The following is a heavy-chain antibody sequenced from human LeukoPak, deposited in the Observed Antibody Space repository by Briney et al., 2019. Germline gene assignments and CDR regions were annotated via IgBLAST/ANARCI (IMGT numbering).Heavy chain of an antibody. J-gene: IGHJ4*02. CDR2: IYSSGST. V-gene: IGHV3-53*01. D-gene: IGHD4-23*01. Sequence: PGGSLRLFCAVSGFSVRTNYMSWVRQAPGKGPEWVSLIYSSGSTYYTDSVKGRFTISRDNSQNTLYLHMSSLSAEDTAVYYCAGGGNSVLDYWGQGTLVTVSS. CDR3: AGGGNSVLDY. CDR1: GFSVRTNY.